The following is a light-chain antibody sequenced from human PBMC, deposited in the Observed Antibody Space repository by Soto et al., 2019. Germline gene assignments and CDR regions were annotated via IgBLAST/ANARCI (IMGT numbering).Light chain of an antibody. J-gene: IGKJ1*01. Sequence: ETTLTQSPDTLSLSPGEGATLSCRASQIIGSAYLAWYQQKPGQAPRILIFGASTRATGTPHRFSGSGSGTDFTLTISALEAEDVAVYYCQHYGRSPSFGQGTKLEIK. CDR3: QHYGRSPS. CDR1: QIIGSAY. V-gene: IGKV3-20*01. CDR2: GAS.